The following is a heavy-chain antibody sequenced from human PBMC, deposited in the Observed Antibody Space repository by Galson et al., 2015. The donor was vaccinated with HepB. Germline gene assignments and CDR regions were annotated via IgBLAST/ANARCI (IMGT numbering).Heavy chain of an antibody. CDR1: GYAFTGYY. J-gene: IGHJ6*03. CDR2: INPNSGGT. CDR3: ARGPDPWYYYYYMDV. V-gene: IGHV1-2*02. Sequence: SVKVSCKASGYAFTGYYMHWVRQAPGQGLEWMGWINPNSGGTNYAQKFQGRVAMTRDTSISTAYMELSRLRSDDTAVYYCARGPDPWYYYYYMDVWGKGTTVTVSS.